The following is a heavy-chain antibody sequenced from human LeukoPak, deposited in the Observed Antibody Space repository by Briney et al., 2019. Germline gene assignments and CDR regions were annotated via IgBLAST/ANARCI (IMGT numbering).Heavy chain of an antibody. V-gene: IGHV3-11*04. D-gene: IGHD6-13*01. Sequence: GGSLRLSCAASGFTFSDYYMSWIRQAPGKGLEWVSYISSGSTIYYADSVKGRFTISRDNAKDSLYLQMNSLRAEDTAVYYCAHYSSSWYSPDDAFDIWGQGTMVTVSS. J-gene: IGHJ3*02. CDR3: AHYSSSWYSPDDAFDI. CDR1: GFTFSDYY. CDR2: ISSGSTI.